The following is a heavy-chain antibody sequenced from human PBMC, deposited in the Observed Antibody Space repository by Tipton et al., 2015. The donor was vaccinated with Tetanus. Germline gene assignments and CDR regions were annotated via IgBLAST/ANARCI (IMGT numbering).Heavy chain of an antibody. Sequence: GSLRLSCAASGFSFTGYSFNWVRQAPGKGLEWVSAISSSSKWKYYADSVKGRFTISRDNAKNSLFLQMNSLRAEDTAVYYCVRDFPQRGLSERHYYHGMDVWGQGTTVAVSS. J-gene: IGHJ6*02. V-gene: IGHV3-21*06. CDR1: GFSFTGYS. CDR2: ISSSSKWK. CDR3: VRDFPQRGLSERHYYHGMDV. D-gene: IGHD3-10*01.